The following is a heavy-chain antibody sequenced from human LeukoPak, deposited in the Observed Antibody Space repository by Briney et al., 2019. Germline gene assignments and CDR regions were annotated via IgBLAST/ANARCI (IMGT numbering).Heavy chain of an antibody. Sequence: SETLSLTCTVSGGSISSYYWSWIRQPAGKGLESIGHISTSGSTNYNPSLKSRVAMSVDTSKNQFSLKLSSVTAADTAVYYCARVRYSDSSVLTRKRSYYFDYWGQGTLVTVSS. D-gene: IGHD3-22*01. J-gene: IGHJ4*02. V-gene: IGHV4-4*07. CDR1: GGSISSYY. CDR2: ISTSGST. CDR3: ARVRYSDSSVLTRKRSYYFDY.